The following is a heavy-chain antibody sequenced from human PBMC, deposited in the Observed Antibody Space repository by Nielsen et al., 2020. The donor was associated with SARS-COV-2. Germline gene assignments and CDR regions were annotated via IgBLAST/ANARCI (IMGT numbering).Heavy chain of an antibody. Sequence: SQTLSLTCAISGDSVSSNSAAWNWIRQSPSRGLEWLGRTYYRSKWYNDYAVSVKSRITINPDTSKNQFSLHLNSVTPGDTAVYYCARARGAYGDYYYYYYTDVWGKGTTVTVSS. CDR3: ARARGAYGDYYYYYYTDV. V-gene: IGHV6-1*01. J-gene: IGHJ6*03. D-gene: IGHD4-17*01. CDR2: TYYRSKWYN. CDR1: GDSVSSNSAA.